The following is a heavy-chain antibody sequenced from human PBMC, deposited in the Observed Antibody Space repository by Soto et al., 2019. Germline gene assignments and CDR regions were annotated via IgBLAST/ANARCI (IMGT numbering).Heavy chain of an antibody. CDR3: AKDMRSRGATHYYLEW. D-gene: IGHD1-26*01. V-gene: IGHV3-9*01. CDR1: GFKFDEYV. J-gene: IGHJ4*02. CDR2: INWNSLGM. Sequence: EVQLVESGGGLAEPGRALRLSCTASGFKFDEYVMHWVRQAPGKGLEWVAVINWNSLGMDYADSVKGRYSISRDNDKNSLYLQMSRPRAEDTAFYFCAKDMRSRGATHYYLEWWGQGTLVTVSS.